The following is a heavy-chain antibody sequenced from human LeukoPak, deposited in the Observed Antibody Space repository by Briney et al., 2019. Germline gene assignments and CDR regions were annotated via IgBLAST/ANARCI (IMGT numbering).Heavy chain of an antibody. CDR1: GYTFTSYY. Sequence: ASVKASCKASGYTFTSYYMHWVRQAPGQGLEWMGIINPSGGSTSYAQKFQGRVTMTRDMSTSTVYMELSSLRSEDTAVYYCASSRGGSDSSGYYGRRDYYYMDVWGKGTTVTISS. D-gene: IGHD3-22*01. J-gene: IGHJ6*03. CDR2: INPSGGST. CDR3: ASSRGGSDSSGYYGRRDYYYMDV. V-gene: IGHV1-46*01.